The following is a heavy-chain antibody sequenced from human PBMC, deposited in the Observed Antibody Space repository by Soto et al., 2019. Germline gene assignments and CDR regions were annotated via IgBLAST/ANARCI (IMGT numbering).Heavy chain of an antibody. V-gene: IGHV2-26*01. CDR1: GFSLSNARMG. D-gene: IGHD3-16*02. CDR3: ARGIYDYVWGSYRPTDFDY. CDR2: IFSNDEK. J-gene: IGHJ4*02. Sequence: QVTLKESGPVLVNPTETLTLTCTVSGFSLSNARMGVSWIRQPPGKALEWLAHIFSNDEKSYSTSLKSRLTISKDTSKSQVVLTMTNMDTVDTATYYCARGIYDYVWGSYRPTDFDYWGQGTLVTVSS.